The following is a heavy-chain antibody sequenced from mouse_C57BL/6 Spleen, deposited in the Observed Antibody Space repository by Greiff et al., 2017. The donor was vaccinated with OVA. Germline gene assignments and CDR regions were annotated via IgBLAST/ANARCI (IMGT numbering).Heavy chain of an antibody. CDR1: GYTFTSYW. CDR3: ARGGDYSPYYFDY. Sequence: QVQLKQPGAELVKPGASVKLSCKASGYTFTSYWMHWVKQRPGQGLEWIGMIHPNSGSTNYNEKFKSKATLTVDKSSSTAYMQLSSLTSEDSAVYYCARGGDYSPYYFDYWGQGTTLTVSS. J-gene: IGHJ2*01. CDR2: IHPNSGST. D-gene: IGHD2-12*01. V-gene: IGHV1-64*01.